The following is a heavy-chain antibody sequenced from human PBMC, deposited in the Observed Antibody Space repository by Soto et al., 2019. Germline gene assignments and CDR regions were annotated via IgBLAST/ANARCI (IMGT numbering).Heavy chain of an antibody. V-gene: IGHV1-2*06. Sequence: GASVKVSCKASGYIFTHFYIHWVRRAPGQGLEWMGPINPKSGETHYSQKFRGRVSLTRDTSTNTANMELTTLTSDDTAIYYCARVPGHKNSRGDYWGQGTPVTVSS. CDR2: INPKSGET. D-gene: IGHD1-7*01. CDR1: GYIFTHFY. J-gene: IGHJ4*02. CDR3: ARVPGHKNSRGDY.